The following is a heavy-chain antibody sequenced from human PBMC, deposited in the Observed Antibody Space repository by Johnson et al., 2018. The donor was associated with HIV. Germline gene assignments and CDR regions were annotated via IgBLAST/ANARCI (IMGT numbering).Heavy chain of an antibody. CDR3: SYIFVDTAMDKTTTDAFDI. D-gene: IGHD5-18*01. J-gene: IGHJ3*02. CDR1: GFTFDDYG. Sequence: VQLVESGGGVVRPGGSLRLSCAASGFTFDDYGMSWVRQAPGKGLEWVSGINWNGGSTGYADSVKGRFTISRDNSKNTLYLQMNSLRAEDTAVYYCSYIFVDTAMDKTTTDAFDIWGQGTMVTVSS. CDR2: INWNGGST. V-gene: IGHV3-20*04.